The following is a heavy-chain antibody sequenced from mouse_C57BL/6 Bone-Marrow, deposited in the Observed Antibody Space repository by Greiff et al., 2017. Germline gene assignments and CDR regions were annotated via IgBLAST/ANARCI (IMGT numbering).Heavy chain of an antibody. CDR1: GYSFTDYN. D-gene: IGHD2-1*01. CDR2: INPNYGTT. CDR3: ARRRKYGNYGAMDY. V-gene: IGHV1-39*01. J-gene: IGHJ4*01. Sequence: VQLKQSGPELVKPGASVKISCKASGYSFTDYNMNWVKQSNGKSLEWIGVINPNYGTTSYNQKFKGKATLTVDQSSSTAYMQLNSLTSEDSAVXYCARRRKYGNYGAMDYWGQGTSVTVSS.